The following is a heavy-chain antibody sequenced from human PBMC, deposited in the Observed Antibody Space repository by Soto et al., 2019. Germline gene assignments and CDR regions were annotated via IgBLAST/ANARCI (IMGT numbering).Heavy chain of an antibody. D-gene: IGHD1-26*01. CDR3: EPSALVY. J-gene: IGHJ4*02. CDR2: IVGSGGST. V-gene: IGHV3-23*01. Sequence: SWFRQAPGKGLEWVSTIVGSGGSTYYADSVKGRFTISRDNSKNTLYLQMNSLRAEDTAIYYCEPSALVYWGQGTLVTVSS.